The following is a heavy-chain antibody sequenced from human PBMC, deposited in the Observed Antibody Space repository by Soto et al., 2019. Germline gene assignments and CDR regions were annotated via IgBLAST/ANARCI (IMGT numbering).Heavy chain of an antibody. CDR1: GGSISSGDYY. Sequence: SETLSLTCTVSGGSISSGDYYWSWIRQPPGKGLEWIGYIYYSGSTYYNPSLKSRVTISVDTSKNQFSLKLSSVTAADTAVYYCATNYDFWSGYLFDYWGQGSLVTVSS. V-gene: IGHV4-30-4*01. J-gene: IGHJ4*02. D-gene: IGHD3-3*01. CDR3: ATNYDFWSGYLFDY. CDR2: IYYSGST.